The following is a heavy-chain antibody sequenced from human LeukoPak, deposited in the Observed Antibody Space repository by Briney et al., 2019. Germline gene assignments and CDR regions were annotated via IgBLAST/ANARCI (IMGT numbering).Heavy chain of an antibody. CDR2: IYGSGVSI. J-gene: IGHJ4*02. V-gene: IGHV3-23*01. D-gene: IGHD1-26*01. CDR3: AKDIGWELPAEAY. Sequence: PGGSLRLSCVASGFTFKNYVMNWGRQAPGEGLEWLATIYGSGVSISYADSVKGRFTISRDNSNNTLYLQMNSLRAEDTAMYYCAKDIGWELPAEAYWGQGILVTVSS. CDR1: GFTFKNYV.